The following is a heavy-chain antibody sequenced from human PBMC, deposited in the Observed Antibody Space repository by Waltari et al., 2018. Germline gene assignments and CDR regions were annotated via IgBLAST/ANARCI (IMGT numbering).Heavy chain of an antibody. D-gene: IGHD6-13*01. J-gene: IGHJ4*02. CDR2: ISGSGGST. CDR3: AKDLYSSPRPDY. CDR1: GFTFSSYA. V-gene: IGHV3-23*01. Sequence: EVQLLESGGGLVQPGGSLRLSCPASGFTFSSYAMSWVRQAPGKGLEWVSAISGSGGSTYYADSVKGRFTISRDNSKNTLYLQMNSLRAEDTAVYYCAKDLYSSPRPDYWGQGILVTVSS.